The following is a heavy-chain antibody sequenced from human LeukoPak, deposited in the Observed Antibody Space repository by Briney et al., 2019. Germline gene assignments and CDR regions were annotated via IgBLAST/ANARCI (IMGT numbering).Heavy chain of an antibody. V-gene: IGHV3-48*03. D-gene: IGHD3-16*01. CDR3: VRDSSAWGRAGFDY. Sequence: EPGGSLRLSCAASGFTFSSYEMNWVRQAPGKGLEWVSYISSDGKVIYYADSVRGRFTISRDNAKNSLYLQVASLRVEDTAFYYCVRDSSAWGRAGFDYWGQGILVTVSS. CDR2: ISSDGKVI. J-gene: IGHJ4*02. CDR1: GFTFSSYE.